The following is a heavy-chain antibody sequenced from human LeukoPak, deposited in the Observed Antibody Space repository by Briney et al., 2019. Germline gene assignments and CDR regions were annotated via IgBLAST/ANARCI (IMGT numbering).Heavy chain of an antibody. V-gene: IGHV3-48*03. CDR3: ARDGYYDSSGLGFYYYYMDV. Sequence: GGSLRLSCAASGFTFSSYEMNWVRQAPGKGLEWVPYISSSGSTIYYADSVKGRFTISRDNAKNSLYLQMNSLRAEDTAVYYCARDGYYDSSGLGFYYYYMDVWGKGTTVTISS. CDR2: ISSSGSTI. CDR1: GFTFSSYE. D-gene: IGHD3-22*01. J-gene: IGHJ6*03.